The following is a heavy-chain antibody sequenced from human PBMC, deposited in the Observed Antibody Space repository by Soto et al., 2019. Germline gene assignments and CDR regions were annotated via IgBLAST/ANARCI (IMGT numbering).Heavy chain of an antibody. J-gene: IGHJ4*02. CDR2: IFYSENT. D-gene: IGHD3-22*01. CDR3: ARAKVVAYYYDTSGYYTTFDF. Sequence: SETLSLTCTVSGDSVTSGSHYWSWIRQPPGKGLEYIGYIFYSENTSYHPSLKSRVTISVDTSKNQFSLKLSSVTSADSAFYYCARAKVVAYYYDTSGYYTTFDFWGQGTQVTVSS. CDR1: GDSVTSGSHY. V-gene: IGHV4-61*01.